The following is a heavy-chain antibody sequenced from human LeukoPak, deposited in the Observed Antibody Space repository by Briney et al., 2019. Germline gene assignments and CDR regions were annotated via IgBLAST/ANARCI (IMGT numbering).Heavy chain of an antibody. CDR1: GGSISSYY. Sequence: SETLSLTCTVSGGSISSYYWSWIRQPAGKGLEWIGRIYTSGSTNYNPSLKSRVTMSVDTSKNQFSLKLSSVTAADTAVYYCARDWAITMVQGAVNWFDPWGQGTLVTVSS. V-gene: IGHV4-4*07. CDR3: ARDWAITMVQGAVNWFDP. J-gene: IGHJ5*02. D-gene: IGHD3-10*01. CDR2: IYTSGST.